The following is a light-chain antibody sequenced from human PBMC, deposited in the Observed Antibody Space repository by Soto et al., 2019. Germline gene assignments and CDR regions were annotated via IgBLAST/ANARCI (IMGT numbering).Light chain of an antibody. Sequence: EIVMTQSPATLSVSPGERVTLSCRASQSVSRFLAWYQQRPGQAPRLLIYDASNRATGIPARFSGSGSGTDFTLTISSLEPEDFAVYYCQQRSNWPPFGPGTKVDIK. CDR2: DAS. J-gene: IGKJ3*01. V-gene: IGKV3-11*01. CDR1: QSVSRF. CDR3: QQRSNWPP.